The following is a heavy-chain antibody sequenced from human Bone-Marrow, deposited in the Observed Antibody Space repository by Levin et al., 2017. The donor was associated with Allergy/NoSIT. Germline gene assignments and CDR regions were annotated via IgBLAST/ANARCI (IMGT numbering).Heavy chain of an antibody. CDR1: GFTFSSYG. Sequence: GESLKISCAASGFTFSSYGMHWVRQAPGKGLEWVAVISYDGSNKYYADSVKGRFTISRDNSKNTLYLQMNSLRAEDTAVYYCAKGHQLLRIDAFDIWGQGTMVTVSS. CDR2: ISYDGSNK. V-gene: IGHV3-30*18. CDR3: AKGHQLLRIDAFDI. D-gene: IGHD2-2*01. J-gene: IGHJ3*02.